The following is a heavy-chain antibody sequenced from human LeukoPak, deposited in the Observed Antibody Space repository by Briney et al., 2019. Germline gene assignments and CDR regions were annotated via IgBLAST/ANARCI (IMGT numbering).Heavy chain of an antibody. CDR2: MNHSGST. CDR1: GGSSSGYS. V-gene: IGHV4-34*01. Sequence: PPQSLSPTRAVYGGSSSGYSWGWIRQPPGGGMEWIGEMNHSGSTNYNPSLKSRVTISVDASKNQFSRKRSSVTAADPAVYYCTRGSIAYYYMDVSNKQSTVTISS. CDR3: TRGSIAYYYMDV. D-gene: IGHD3-22*01. J-gene: IGHJ6*03.